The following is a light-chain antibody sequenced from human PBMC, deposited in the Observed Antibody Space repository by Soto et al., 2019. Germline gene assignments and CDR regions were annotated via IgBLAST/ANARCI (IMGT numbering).Light chain of an antibody. J-gene: IGLJ2*01. V-gene: IGLV2-14*01. CDR1: SSDVGGYNY. CDR2: EVS. Sequence: QSALTQPASVSGSPGQSITISCTGTSSDVGGYNYVSWYQQHPGKAPKLMIYEVSNRPSGVSNRFSGSKSGNTSSLTISGRKAEFGADNYCSSYTRSRTRVFGGGTKLTV. CDR3: SSYTRSRTRV.